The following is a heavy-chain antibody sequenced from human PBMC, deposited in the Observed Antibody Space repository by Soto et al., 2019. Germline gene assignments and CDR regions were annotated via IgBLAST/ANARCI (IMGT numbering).Heavy chain of an antibody. J-gene: IGHJ1*01. CDR3: ARGDSDLAVSEAAY. CDR1: GGSISSGDYY. V-gene: IGHV4-61*08. Sequence: SETLSLTCSVSGGSISSGDYYWSWIRQPPGKGLEWIGYIYFSGIANYNPSLKSQATISRDTSKNEFSLKLTSVTAADTAIYYCARGDSDLAVSEAAYWGQGTLVTVPS. D-gene: IGHD2-15*01. CDR2: IYFSGIA.